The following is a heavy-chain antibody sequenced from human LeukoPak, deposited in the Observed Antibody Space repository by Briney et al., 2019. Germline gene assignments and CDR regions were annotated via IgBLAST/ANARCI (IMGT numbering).Heavy chain of an antibody. CDR1: GGSSTGYD. V-gene: IGHV4-34*01. D-gene: IGHD2-2*01. Sequence: SQTLSLTCAVYGGSSTGYDCSWSRQPPGDGREWSGEINDSGSTNYNPSLKSRVTISVDTSKNQFSLKLSSVTAADTAVYYRARGRIVVVPAAMRYYDGRGPGTLVTVS. CDR3: ARGRIVVVPAAMRYYDG. CDR2: INDSGST. J-gene: IGHJ4*01.